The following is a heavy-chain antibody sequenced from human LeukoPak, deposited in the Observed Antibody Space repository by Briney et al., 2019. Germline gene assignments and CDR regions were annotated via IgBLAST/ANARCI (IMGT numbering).Heavy chain of an antibody. CDR1: GYTFTGYY. V-gene: IGHV1-2*02. CDR3: ARVPRPEYSSSWYYFDY. D-gene: IGHD6-13*01. CDR2: INPNSGGT. Sequence: ASVKVSCKASGYTFTGYYMHWVRQAPGQGLEWMGWINPNSGGTNYAQKFQGRVTMTRDTSISTAYMELSRLRSDDTAVYYCARVPRPEYSSSWYYFDYWGQGTLVTVFS. J-gene: IGHJ4*02.